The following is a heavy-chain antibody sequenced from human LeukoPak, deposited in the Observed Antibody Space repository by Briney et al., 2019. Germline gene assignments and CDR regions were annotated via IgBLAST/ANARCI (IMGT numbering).Heavy chain of an antibody. V-gene: IGHV3-23*01. D-gene: IGHD3-3*01. Sequence: PLGSLRLSCEASGFAFSDYAMTWVRQVPGKGLEWVAGLSGKSDNTYYRDSVKGRFSISRDNSKNTLYLQMNSLRAEDTAVYYCAKESSYYDFWSSYSATFPYNWFDPWGQGTLVTVSS. CDR3: AKESSYYDFWSSYSATFPYNWFDP. CDR1: GFAFSDYA. CDR2: LSGKSDNT. J-gene: IGHJ5*02.